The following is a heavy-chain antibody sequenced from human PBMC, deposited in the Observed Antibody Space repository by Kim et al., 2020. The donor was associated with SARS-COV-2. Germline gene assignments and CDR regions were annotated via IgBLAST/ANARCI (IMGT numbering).Heavy chain of an antibody. V-gene: IGHV3-15*01. J-gene: IGHJ6*02. D-gene: IGHD2-8*02. CDR3: VLGTGGNL. Sequence: GALRLSCAGSGFSVTNTYMSWVRQAPGKGLEWVGRIRSKADGGTTDYPAPMKGRFSISRDESTNTLFLQVSSLQSDDTGVYYCVLGTGGNLWGQGTTVT. CDR1: GFSVTNTY. CDR2: IRSKADGGTT.